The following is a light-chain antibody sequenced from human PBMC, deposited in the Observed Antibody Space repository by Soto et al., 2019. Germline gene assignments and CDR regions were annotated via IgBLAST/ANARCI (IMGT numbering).Light chain of an antibody. Sequence: EIVMTQSPATLSVSPGEGATLSCRASHSVTNNVAWYQQKPGQAPRLLIYGAFTRATGIPARFSGSGSGTEFTLTISRLQSEDFAVYHCQQYNNSPWTFGQGTKVDI. J-gene: IGKJ1*01. CDR3: QQYNNSPWT. CDR2: GAF. CDR1: HSVTNN. V-gene: IGKV3-15*01.